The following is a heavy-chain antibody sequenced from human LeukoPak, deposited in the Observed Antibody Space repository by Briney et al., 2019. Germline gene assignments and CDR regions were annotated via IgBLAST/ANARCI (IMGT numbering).Heavy chain of an antibody. V-gene: IGHV4-34*01. CDR1: GGSFSGYY. Sequence: SETLSLTCAVYGGSFSGYYWSWIRQPPGKGLEWIGEINHSGSTNYNPSLKSRVTISVDTSKNQFSLKLSSVTAADTAVYYCARGRWLLRRFDFWGQGTLVTVSS. D-gene: IGHD3-22*01. J-gene: IGHJ4*02. CDR2: INHSGST. CDR3: ARGRWLLRRFDF.